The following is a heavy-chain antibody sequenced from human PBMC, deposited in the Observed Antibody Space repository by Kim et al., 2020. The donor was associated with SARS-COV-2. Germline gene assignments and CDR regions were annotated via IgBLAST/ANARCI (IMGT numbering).Heavy chain of an antibody. CDR1: GFTLRNYG. CDR2: IWSDGIHE. CDR3: ARDCDTSGNYWFFDL. Sequence: GGSLRLSCVASGFTLRNYGMHWVRQAPGKGLEWVADIWSDGIHEYYIDSVKGRFTVSRDTSTNTLYLQMSSLRVEDTAVYYCARDCDTSGNYWFFDLWGR. V-gene: IGHV3-33*01. D-gene: IGHD3-22*01. J-gene: IGHJ2*01.